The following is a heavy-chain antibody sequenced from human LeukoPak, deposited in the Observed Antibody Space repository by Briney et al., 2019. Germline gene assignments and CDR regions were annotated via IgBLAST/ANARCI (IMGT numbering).Heavy chain of an antibody. J-gene: IGHJ4*02. Sequence: GGSLRLPCAASGFTFSSYWMSWVRQAPGKGLEWVANIKQDGSEKYYVDSVKGRFTISRDNAKNSLYLQMSSLRAEDTAVYYCARDTSDYDFDYWGQGTLVTVSS. CDR1: GFTFSSYW. CDR3: ARDTSDYDFDY. V-gene: IGHV3-7*01. D-gene: IGHD4-17*01. CDR2: IKQDGSEK.